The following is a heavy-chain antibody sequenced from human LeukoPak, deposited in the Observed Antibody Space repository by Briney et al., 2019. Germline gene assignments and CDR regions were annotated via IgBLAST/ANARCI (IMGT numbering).Heavy chain of an antibody. J-gene: IGHJ4*02. CDR2: TNHSGST. D-gene: IGHD6-19*01. CDR3: ARAGYSSDDY. Sequence: SETLSLTCTVSGGSISSTSYYWGWIRQPPGKGLEWIGETNHSGSTNYNPSLKSRVTISVDTSKNQFSLKLSSVTAADTAVYYCARAGYSSDDYWGQGTLVTVSS. V-gene: IGHV4-39*07. CDR1: GGSISSTSYY.